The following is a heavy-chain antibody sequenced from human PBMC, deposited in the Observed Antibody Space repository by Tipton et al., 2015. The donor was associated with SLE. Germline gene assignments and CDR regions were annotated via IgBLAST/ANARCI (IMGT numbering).Heavy chain of an antibody. CDR1: GFTFDDYA. CDR3: AKWDSSGHLTGFDY. CDR2: ISGDGGST. D-gene: IGHD3-22*01. J-gene: IGHJ4*02. Sequence: GSLRLSCAASGFTFDDYAMHWVRQAPRQGLEWVSLISGDGGSTYYADSVKGRFTISRDNSKNSLYLQMNSLRTEDTALYYCAKWDSSGHLTGFDYWGQGTLVTVSS. V-gene: IGHV3-43*02.